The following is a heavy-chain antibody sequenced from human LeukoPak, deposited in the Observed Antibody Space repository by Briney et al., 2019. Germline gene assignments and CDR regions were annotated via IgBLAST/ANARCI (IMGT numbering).Heavy chain of an antibody. CDR1: GGSISSYY. Sequence: KTSETLSLTCTVSGGSISSYYWSWIRQPPGKGLEWIGYIYYSGSTNYNPSLKSRVTISVDTSKNQFSLKLSSVTAADTAVYYCARGRLSDDYRDYYFDYWGQGTLVTVSS. V-gene: IGHV4-59*01. CDR2: IYYSGST. D-gene: IGHD4-17*01. J-gene: IGHJ4*02. CDR3: ARGRLSDDYRDYYFDY.